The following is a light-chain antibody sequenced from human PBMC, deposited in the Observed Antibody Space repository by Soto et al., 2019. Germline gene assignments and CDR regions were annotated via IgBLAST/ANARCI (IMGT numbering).Light chain of an antibody. V-gene: IGLV2-23*01. CDR2: AGN. CDR3: CSFAGSSTYTWV. J-gene: IGLJ3*02. Sequence: QSALTQPASVSGSPGQSITISCTGTSSDVGSYVSWYQQHPGKAPKLIIYAGNERPSGVSNRFSGSKSANTASLTISGLQAEDEGDYYCCSFAGSSTYTWVFGGGTKLTVL. CDR1: SSDVGSY.